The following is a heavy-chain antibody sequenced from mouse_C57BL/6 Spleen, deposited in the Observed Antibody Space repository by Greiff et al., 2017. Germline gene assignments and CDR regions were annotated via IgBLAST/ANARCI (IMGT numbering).Heavy chain of an antibody. CDR3: ARWRKDITTGGVDY. CDR1: GYTFTSYW. CDR2: IDPSDSYT. J-gene: IGHJ2*01. Sequence: QVQLQQPGAELVMPGASVKLSCKASGYTFTSYWMHWVKQRPGQGLEWIGEIDPSDSYTNYNQKFKGKSTLTVDKSSSTAYMQLSSLTSEDSAVYYCARWRKDITTGGVDYWGQGTTLTVSS. D-gene: IGHD1-1*01. V-gene: IGHV1-69*01.